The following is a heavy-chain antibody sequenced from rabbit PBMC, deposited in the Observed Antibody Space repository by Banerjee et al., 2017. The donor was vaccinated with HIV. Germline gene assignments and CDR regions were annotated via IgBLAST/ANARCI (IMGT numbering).Heavy chain of an antibody. J-gene: IGHJ4*01. CDR3: ARDLPGIIGWNFAW. Sequence: QEQLEESGGGLVQPGGSLKLSCKASGFDFSRYYMSWVRQAPGKGLEWIGDIDPIFGIAVYASWVIGRFTFSKTSSTTVTLQMTSLTAADTATYFCARDLPGIIGWNFAWWGPGTLVTVS. CDR2: IDPIFGIA. D-gene: IGHD1-1*01. CDR1: GFDFSRYYM. V-gene: IGHV1S45*01.